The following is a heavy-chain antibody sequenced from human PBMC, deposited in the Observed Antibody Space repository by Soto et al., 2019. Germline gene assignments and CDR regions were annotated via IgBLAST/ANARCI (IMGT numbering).Heavy chain of an antibody. D-gene: IGHD2-2*01. Sequence: PSQTLSLTCAISGDSVSSNSAAWNWIRQSPSRGLEWLGRTYYRSKWYNDYAVSVKSRITINPDTSKNQFSLQLNSVTPEDTAVYYCAREVVVVPAATEYNWFDPWGQGTLVTVSS. J-gene: IGHJ5*02. CDR1: GDSVSSNSAA. CDR3: AREVVVVPAATEYNWFDP. CDR2: TYYRSKWYN. V-gene: IGHV6-1*01.